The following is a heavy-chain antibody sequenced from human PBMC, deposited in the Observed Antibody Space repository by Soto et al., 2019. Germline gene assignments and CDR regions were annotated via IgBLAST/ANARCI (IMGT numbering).Heavy chain of an antibody. Sequence: SETLSLTCVVSGGSISSGGFSWSWIRQPPGKGLESIGYIYHSGSTYYNPSLKSRVTISVDRSKNQFSLKLSSVTAADTAVYYCAGGIAARPLGYWGQGTLVTVSS. D-gene: IGHD6-6*01. V-gene: IGHV4-30-2*01. CDR3: AGGIAARPLGY. CDR2: IYHSGST. J-gene: IGHJ4*02. CDR1: GGSISSGGFS.